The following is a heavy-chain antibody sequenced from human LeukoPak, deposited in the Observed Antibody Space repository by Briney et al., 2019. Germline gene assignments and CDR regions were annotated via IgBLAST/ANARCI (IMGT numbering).Heavy chain of an antibody. D-gene: IGHD4-17*01. CDR3: TKKRTTSVTDWFDP. J-gene: IGHJ5*02. CDR1: GFTFSSYA. Sequence: PGGSLRLSCTASGFTFSSYAMTWVRQAPGKGLECVSVISGIGTTTYYADSVKGRFTISRDNSKNTLFLQMNSLRVEDTATYYCTKKRTTSVTDWFDPWGRGTLVTVSS. V-gene: IGHV3-23*01. CDR2: ISGIGTTT.